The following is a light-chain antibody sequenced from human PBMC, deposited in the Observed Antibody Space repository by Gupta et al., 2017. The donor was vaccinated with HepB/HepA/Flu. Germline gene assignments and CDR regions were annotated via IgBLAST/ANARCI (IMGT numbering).Light chain of an antibody. CDR1: QSVGSN. Sequence: EIGMTQSPATLSVSPGERATLSCRASQSVGSNLAWYQQKPGPAPKLLIYGASTRATGIPARFRGSGSGTVFTLTISSRQSEDFAVYYCQQYNNWPPWTFGQGTKVEIK. V-gene: IGKV3-15*01. CDR2: GAS. CDR3: QQYNNWPPWT. J-gene: IGKJ1*01.